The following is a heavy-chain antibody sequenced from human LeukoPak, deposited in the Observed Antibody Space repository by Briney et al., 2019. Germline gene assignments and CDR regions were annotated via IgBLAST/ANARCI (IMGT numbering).Heavy chain of an antibody. V-gene: IGHV3-23*01. CDR3: ARPYSSGWYRYNWFGP. CDR1: GFTFSSYA. J-gene: IGHJ5*02. D-gene: IGHD6-19*01. Sequence: GGSLRLSCAASGFTFSSYAMSWVRQAPGKGLEWVSAISGSGGSTYYADSVKGRFTISRDNSKNTLYLQMNSLRAEDTAVYYCARPYSSGWYRYNWFGPWGQGTLVTVSS. CDR2: ISGSGGST.